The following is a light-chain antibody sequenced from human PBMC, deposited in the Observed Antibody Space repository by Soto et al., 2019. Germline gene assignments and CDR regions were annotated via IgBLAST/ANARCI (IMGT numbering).Light chain of an antibody. J-gene: IGKJ4*01. CDR2: AAS. Sequence: EIVLTQSPGTLSLSPGERATLSCRASQSLTNNYLAWYQQKPGQAPRLLIYAASSRATGIPDRFSGSGSETDFTLTISRLELEDFAVYYCQQYGSSLPVTFGGGTNVEI. V-gene: IGKV3-20*01. CDR1: QSLTNNY. CDR3: QQYGSSLPVT.